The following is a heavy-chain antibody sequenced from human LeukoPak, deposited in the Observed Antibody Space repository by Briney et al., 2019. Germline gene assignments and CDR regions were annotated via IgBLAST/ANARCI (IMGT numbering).Heavy chain of an antibody. V-gene: IGHV3-74*01. CDR1: GFTFSSYW. CDR3: AKVNCDGHCSSNDWYFDL. CDR2: INGGGGGT. Sequence: GGSLRLSCAASGFTFSSYWTHWVRQAAGKGLVWVSRINGGGGGTDYADSVKGRFTISRDNAKNTLYLQMNSLRAEDTAIYYCAKVNCDGHCSSNDWYFDLWGRGTLVTVSS. D-gene: IGHD2-21*02. J-gene: IGHJ2*01.